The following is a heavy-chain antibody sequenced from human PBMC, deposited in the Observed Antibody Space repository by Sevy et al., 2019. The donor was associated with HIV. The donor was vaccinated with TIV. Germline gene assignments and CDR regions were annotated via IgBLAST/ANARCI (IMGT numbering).Heavy chain of an antibody. V-gene: IGHV3-49*03. Sequence: GESLKISCTGAGFTFGDYAMSWFRQAPGKGLGWVGFIRSQAYGGTTEYAASVKGRFTISRDDSKTIAYLQMNSLKTEYTAVYYCTSGQYSSSSWRWYYFDYWGQGTLVTVSS. CDR3: TSGQYSSSSWRWYYFDY. CDR1: GFTFGDYA. D-gene: IGHD6-6*01. CDR2: IRSQAYGGTT. J-gene: IGHJ4*02.